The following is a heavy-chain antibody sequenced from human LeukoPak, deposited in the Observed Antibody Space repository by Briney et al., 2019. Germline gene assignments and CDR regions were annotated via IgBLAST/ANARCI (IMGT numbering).Heavy chain of an antibody. CDR2: IYSGGST. CDR1: GFTFSTYA. V-gene: IGHV3-53*01. D-gene: IGHD1-26*01. CDR3: ARGSYGSVADAFDI. J-gene: IGHJ3*02. Sequence: PGGSLRLSCAASGFTFSTYAMTWVRQAPGKGLEWVSVIYSGGSTYYADSVKGRFTISRDNSKNTLYLQMNSLRAEDTAVYYCARGSYGSVADAFDIWGQGTMVTVSS.